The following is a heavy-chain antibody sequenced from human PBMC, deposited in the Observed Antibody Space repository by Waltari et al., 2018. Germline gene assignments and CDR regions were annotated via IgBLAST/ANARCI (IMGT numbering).Heavy chain of an antibody. CDR2: INPNSGGT. D-gene: IGHD2-21*01. Sequence: QVQLVQSGAEVKKPGASVKVSCKASGYTFTGYDMHWVRQAPGQGLEWMGRINPNSGGTNYAQKFQGRVTMTRDTSISTAYMELSRLRSDDTAVYYCARELLRKGTRGGMDVWGQGTTVTVSS. CDR3: ARELLRKGTRGGMDV. CDR1: GYTFTGYD. V-gene: IGHV1-2*06. J-gene: IGHJ6*02.